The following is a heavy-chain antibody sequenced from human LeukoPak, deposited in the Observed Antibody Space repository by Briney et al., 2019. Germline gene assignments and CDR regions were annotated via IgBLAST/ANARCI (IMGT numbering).Heavy chain of an antibody. V-gene: IGHV4-34*01. J-gene: IGHJ6*02. CDR3: ASLETTSGMDV. D-gene: IGHD2/OR15-2a*01. CDR2: INHSGST. CDR1: GGSFSGYY. Sequence: SETLSLTCAVYGGSFSGYYWSWIRQPPGKGLEWIGEINHSGSTNYNPSPKSRVTMSVDTSKNQFSLKLSSVTAADTAVYYCASLETTSGMDVWGQGTTVTVSS.